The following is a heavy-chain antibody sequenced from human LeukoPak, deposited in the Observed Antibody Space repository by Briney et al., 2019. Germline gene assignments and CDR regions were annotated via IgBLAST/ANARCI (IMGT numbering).Heavy chain of an antibody. CDR3: ARRYCSGGICYTYLDY. V-gene: IGHV3-7*01. D-gene: IGHD2-15*01. J-gene: IGHJ4*02. CDR2: IRQDGSEK. Sequence: GGSLRLSCAASGFTFSSYWMSWVRQAPGKGLEWVANIRQDGSEKYYVDSVKGRFTISRDNAKNSLFLQMNSLRAEDTAVYFCARRYCSGGICYTYLDYWGQGTLVTVSS. CDR1: GFTFSSYW.